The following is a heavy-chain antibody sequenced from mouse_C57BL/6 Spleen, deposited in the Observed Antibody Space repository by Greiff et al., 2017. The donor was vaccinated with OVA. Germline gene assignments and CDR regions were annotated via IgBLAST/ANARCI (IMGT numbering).Heavy chain of an antibody. Sequence: EVQLQQSGAELVRQGASVKLSCTASGFNIKDDYMHWVKQRPEQGLEWIGWIDPENGDTEYASKFQGKATITADTSSNTAYLQLSSLTSEDTAVYYCTTGANWFAYWGQGTLVTVSA. CDR1: GFNIKDDY. J-gene: IGHJ3*01. CDR2: IDPENGDT. V-gene: IGHV14-4*01. CDR3: TTGANWFAY.